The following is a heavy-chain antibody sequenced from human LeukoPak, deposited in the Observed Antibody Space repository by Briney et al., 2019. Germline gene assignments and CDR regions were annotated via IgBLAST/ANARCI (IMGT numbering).Heavy chain of an antibody. CDR3: ARRTVTNGWFRIDY. D-gene: IGHD6-19*01. V-gene: IGHV4-59*08. CDR2: IYYSGST. Sequence: SETLSLTCTVSGGSISSYFWNWIRQPPGKGLEWIGYIYYSGSTNYNPSLKSRVTISVDTSKNEFSLKLSSVTAADTALYYCARRTVTNGWFRIDYWGQGSLVIVSS. J-gene: IGHJ4*02. CDR1: GGSISSYF.